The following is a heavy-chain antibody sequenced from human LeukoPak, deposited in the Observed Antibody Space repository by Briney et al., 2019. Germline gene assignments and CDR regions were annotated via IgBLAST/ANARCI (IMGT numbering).Heavy chain of an antibody. CDR1: RFTFSNYW. V-gene: IGHV3-7*01. Sequence: GGSLRLSCAASRFTFSNYWMNWFRQAPGKGLEWVANINQDGSEKNYEDSVKGRFTISRDNAKSSLYLQMNSLTVEDTAVYYCATSHDSAGNDWGQGTLVTVSS. J-gene: IGHJ4*02. D-gene: IGHD2-15*01. CDR3: ATSHDSAGND. CDR2: INQDGSEK.